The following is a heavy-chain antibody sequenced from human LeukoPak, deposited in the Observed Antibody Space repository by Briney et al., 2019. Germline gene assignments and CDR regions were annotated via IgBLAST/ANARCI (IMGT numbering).Heavy chain of an antibody. CDR3: ARVVGATTVYYYYYMDV. CDR1: GYTFTDYY. D-gene: IGHD1-26*01. J-gene: IGHJ6*03. CDR2: INPNSGGT. Sequence: GASVKVSCKASGYTFTDYYMHWVRQAPGQGLEWMGWINPNSGGTNYAQKFQGRVSMTRDTSISTAYMELSRLRSDDTAVYYCARVVGATTVYYYYYMDVWGKGTTVTVSS. V-gene: IGHV1-2*02.